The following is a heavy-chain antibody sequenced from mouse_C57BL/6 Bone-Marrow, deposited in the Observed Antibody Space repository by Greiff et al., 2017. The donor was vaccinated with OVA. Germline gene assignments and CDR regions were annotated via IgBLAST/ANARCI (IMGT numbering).Heavy chain of an antibody. CDR2: ISNLAYSI. V-gene: IGHV5-15*01. J-gene: IGHJ3*01. CDR3: ARLGLRRGFAY. D-gene: IGHD2-4*01. CDR1: GFTFSDYG. Sequence: EVKLVESGGGLVQPGGSLKLSCAASGFTFSDYGMAWVRQAPRKGAEWVAFISNLAYSIYYADTVTGRFTISRENAKNTLYLEMSSLRSEDTAMYDCARLGLRRGFAYWGQGTLVTVSA.